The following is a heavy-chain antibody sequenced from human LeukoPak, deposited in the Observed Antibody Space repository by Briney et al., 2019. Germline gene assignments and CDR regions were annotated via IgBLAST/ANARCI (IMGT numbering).Heavy chain of an antibody. CDR2: IGTGGSI. CDR3: GAGRGFIQRH. D-gene: IGHD6-19*01. V-gene: IGHV3-53*01. J-gene: IGHJ4*02. Sequence: GTLSLTCAVSGGSISSSNWWSWVRLAPGKGLEWVSIIGTGGSIHYTDSVKGRFTISRDNSKNTLYLQMNSLRAEDTAVYYCGAGRGFIQRHWGPGTLVTVSS. CDR1: GGSISSSNW.